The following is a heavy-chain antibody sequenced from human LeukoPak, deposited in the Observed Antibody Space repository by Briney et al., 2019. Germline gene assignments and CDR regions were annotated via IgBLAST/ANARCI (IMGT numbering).Heavy chain of an antibody. CDR1: GGSISSSSYS. V-gene: IGHV4-39*01. Sequence: SETLSLTCTVSGGSISSSSYSWGWIRQPPGKGLEWIGSIYYSGSTYYNPSLKSRVTISVDTSKNQFSLKLSSVTAADTAVYYCAIRIAVAGTDYYYYGMDVWGQGTTVTVSS. CDR3: AIRIAVAGTDYYYYGMDV. CDR2: IYYSGST. D-gene: IGHD6-19*01. J-gene: IGHJ6*02.